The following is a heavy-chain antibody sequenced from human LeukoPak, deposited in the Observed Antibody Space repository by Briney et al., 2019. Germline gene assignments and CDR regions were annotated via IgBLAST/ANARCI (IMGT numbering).Heavy chain of an antibody. J-gene: IGHJ3*02. CDR3: AHSQVFSYGSFHDAYDI. V-gene: IGHV2-5*02. CDR1: GVSLSTSGVG. Sequence: QSGPTLVNPTLTLTLTCSLSGVSLSTSGVGVGWIRQPPVKALEWLALIYWDDDSRYSPARKSRRTIAKDASKNQVVLTLTNMDSVDTATYYCAHSQVFSYGSFHDAYDIWGLGMLVTVSS. D-gene: IGHD5-18*01. CDR2: IYWDDDS.